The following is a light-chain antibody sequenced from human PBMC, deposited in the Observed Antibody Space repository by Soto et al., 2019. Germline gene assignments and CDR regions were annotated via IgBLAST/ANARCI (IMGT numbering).Light chain of an antibody. CDR1: SSDVGGYNY. Sequence: QSALTQPASVSGSPGQSITISCTGTSSDVGGYNYVSWYQQHPGKAPKLMIYDVSNRPSGISNRFFGSKSGNTASLTISGLQAEDEADYYCSSYTSSSTYVFGTGTQLTVL. CDR3: SSYTSSSTYV. J-gene: IGLJ1*01. CDR2: DVS. V-gene: IGLV2-14*01.